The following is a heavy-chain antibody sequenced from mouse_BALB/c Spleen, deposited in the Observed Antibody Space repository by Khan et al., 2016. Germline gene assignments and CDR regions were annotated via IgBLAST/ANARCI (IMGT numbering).Heavy chain of an antibody. CDR1: GYSLTRYG. D-gene: IGHD1-1*01. CDR2: IWAGGST. V-gene: IGHV2-9*02. J-gene: IGHJ2*01. CDR3: ARSKYLGRY. Sequence: QVQLKESGPGLVALSQSLSITCTVYGYSLTRYGVHWVRQPPGKGLEWLGLIWAGGSTNYNWALMSRLSISIDNSKSLVFLIMNSLQTDDTALYYCARSKYLGRYWGQGTTLTVSS.